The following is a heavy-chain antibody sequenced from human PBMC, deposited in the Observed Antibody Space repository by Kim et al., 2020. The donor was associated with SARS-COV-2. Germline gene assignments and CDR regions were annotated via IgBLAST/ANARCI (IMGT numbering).Heavy chain of an antibody. J-gene: IGHJ4*02. CDR3: ASALGH. Sequence: SEILSLTCTVSGDSLSSDYWSWNRQPAGKGLEWIGRIYTSGRTNYNPSLQSRVTMSVDMSKNQFSLKLSSVTAADTAVYYCASALGHWGQGTLVTVSS. CDR2: IYTSGRT. D-gene: IGHD3-16*02. CDR1: GDSLSSDY. V-gene: IGHV4-4*07.